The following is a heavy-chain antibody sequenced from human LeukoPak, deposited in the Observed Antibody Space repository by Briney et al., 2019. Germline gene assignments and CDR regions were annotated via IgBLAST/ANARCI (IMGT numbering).Heavy chain of an antibody. J-gene: IGHJ4*02. CDR3: AKVGTYDIVTDYSPHLDY. CDR1: GFTFSSYW. Sequence: PGGSLRLTCAASGFTFSSYWMSWVRQAPGKGLEWVSDISGGGDRTYYADSVKGRFTISRDNSMNTLYLQMNSLRAEDTAVYYCAKVGTYDIVTDYSPHLDYWGQGTLVTVSS. D-gene: IGHD3-9*01. V-gene: IGHV3-23*01. CDR2: ISGGGDRT.